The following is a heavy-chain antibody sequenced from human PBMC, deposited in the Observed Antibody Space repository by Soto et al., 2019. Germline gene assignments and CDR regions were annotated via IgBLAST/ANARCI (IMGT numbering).Heavy chain of an antibody. D-gene: IGHD3-3*01. CDR3: ASDKHSNFDY. Sequence: EVQLVESGGGLVQPGGSLRLSCAASGFTFSSYDMHWVRQATGKGLEWVSAIGTAGDTYYPGSVKGRFTISRENAKNALYLQMNSLIVEDAAVYYCASDKHSNFDYWGQGTLVTVSS. J-gene: IGHJ4*02. CDR2: IGTAGDT. CDR1: GFTFSSYD. V-gene: IGHV3-13*01.